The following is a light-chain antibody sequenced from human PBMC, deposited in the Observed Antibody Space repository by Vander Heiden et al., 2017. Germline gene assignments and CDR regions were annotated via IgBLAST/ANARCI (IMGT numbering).Light chain of an antibody. Sequence: QSALTQPPSASGSPGPSVTISCTGTSSDVGGYYYVSWYHQHPGKAPKLMIYEVNKRPSGVPDRFSGSKSGNTASLTVSGLQADDEADYYCSSYGGDNNLVFGGGTKVTVL. CDR3: SSYGGDNNLV. J-gene: IGLJ2*01. CDR1: SSDVGGYYY. V-gene: IGLV2-8*01. CDR2: EVN.